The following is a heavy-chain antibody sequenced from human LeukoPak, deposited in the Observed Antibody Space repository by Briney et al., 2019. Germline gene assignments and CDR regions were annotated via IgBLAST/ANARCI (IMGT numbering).Heavy chain of an antibody. V-gene: IGHV4-39*01. CDR3: ARHASSIYDSSGYLYYYYYMDV. Sequence: SETLSLTCTVSGGSISSSSYYWGWIRQPPGKGLEWIGSIYYSGSTYYNPSLKSRVTISVDTSKNQFSLKLSSVTAADTAVYYCARHASSIYDSSGYLYYYYYMDVWGKGTTVTISS. D-gene: IGHD3-22*01. CDR2: IYYSGST. CDR1: GGSISSSSYY. J-gene: IGHJ6*03.